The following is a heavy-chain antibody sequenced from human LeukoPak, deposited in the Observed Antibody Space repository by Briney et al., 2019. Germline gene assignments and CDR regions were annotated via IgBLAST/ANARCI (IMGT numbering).Heavy chain of an antibody. V-gene: IGHV4-59*01. CDR3: ARTGSTVTMLYPFDH. CDR2: IYYSGST. J-gene: IGHJ4*02. CDR1: GGSIRSYY. D-gene: IGHD4-17*01. Sequence: SETLSLTCTVSGGSIRSYYWSWIRHPPGKGLEWIGYIYYSGSTNYNPSLKSRVSISVDTSKNQFSLKLSSVTAADTAVYYCARTGSTVTMLYPFDHWGQGTLVTVSS.